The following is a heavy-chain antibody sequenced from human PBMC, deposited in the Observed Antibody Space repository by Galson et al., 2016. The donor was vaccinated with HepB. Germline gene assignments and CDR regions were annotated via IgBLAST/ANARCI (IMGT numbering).Heavy chain of an antibody. CDR2: INASGGRT. J-gene: IGHJ6*02. CDR1: GFIFSNYA. Sequence: SLRLSCAASGFIFSNYAMSWVRQAPGKGLEWVSNINASGGRTYYADSVKGRFTISRDNSRDTVYLQMNSLRAEDTAVYYCATRGDYYYDMDVWGQGTTVIVSS. D-gene: IGHD3-10*01. CDR3: ATRGDYYYDMDV. V-gene: IGHV3-23*01.